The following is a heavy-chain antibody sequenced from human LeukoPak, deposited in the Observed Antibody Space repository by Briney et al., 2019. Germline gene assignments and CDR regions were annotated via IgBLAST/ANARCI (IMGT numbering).Heavy chain of an antibody. D-gene: IGHD3-10*01. CDR2: ISSSSSYI. V-gene: IGHV3-21*01. Sequence: GGSLRLSCAASGFTFSSYSMNWVRQAPGKGLEWVSSISSSSSYIYYADSVKGRFTISRDNAKNSLYLQMNSLRAEDTAVYYCARGPLWFGDSYLYFDYWGQGTLVTVSS. CDR3: ARGPLWFGDSYLYFDY. J-gene: IGHJ4*02. CDR1: GFTFSSYS.